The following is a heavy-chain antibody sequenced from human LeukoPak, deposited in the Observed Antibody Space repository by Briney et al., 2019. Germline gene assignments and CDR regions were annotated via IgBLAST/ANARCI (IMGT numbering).Heavy chain of an antibody. CDR1: GGSISSGGYY. V-gene: IGHV4-31*03. D-gene: IGHD2-2*01. CDR3: ARGRQYQPTN. Sequence: SQTLSLTCTVSGGSISSGGYYWSWIRQHPGKGLEWIGYTYYSGSTYYNPSLKSRVTISVDTSKNQFSLKLSSVTAADTAVYYCARGRQYQPTNWGQGTLVTVSS. J-gene: IGHJ4*02. CDR2: TYYSGST.